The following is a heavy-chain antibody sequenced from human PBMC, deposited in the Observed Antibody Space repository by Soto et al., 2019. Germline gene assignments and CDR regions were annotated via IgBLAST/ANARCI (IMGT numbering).Heavy chain of an antibody. Sequence: QVHLVQSGAEVKKPGASVKVSCKASGYTFTSYGISWVRQAPGQGLEWMGWINTYNGDTSYAQRVQGRVTLTTDTSTSTVYMELRSLRSDDTAVYYCARDEYGGDSGYDTMEVWGQGTTVTVSS. J-gene: IGHJ6*02. CDR1: GYTFTSYG. CDR2: INTYNGDT. V-gene: IGHV1-18*01. CDR3: ARDEYGGDSGYDTMEV. D-gene: IGHD2-21*02.